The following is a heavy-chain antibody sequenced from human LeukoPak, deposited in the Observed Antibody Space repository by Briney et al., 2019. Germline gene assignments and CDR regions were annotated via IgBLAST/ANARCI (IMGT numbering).Heavy chain of an antibody. CDR3: AKDLRSSSGYYSNDAFHI. V-gene: IGHV3-23*01. D-gene: IGHD3-22*01. J-gene: IGHJ3*02. Sequence: GGSLRLSCAVSGITLSNYGMSWVRQAPGKGLEWVSAISGSGDSTYYADSVKGRFTISRDNSKTTLSLQMNSLRAEDTAVYYCAKDLRSSSGYYSNDAFHIWGQGTMVTVSS. CDR2: ISGSGDST. CDR1: GITLSNYG.